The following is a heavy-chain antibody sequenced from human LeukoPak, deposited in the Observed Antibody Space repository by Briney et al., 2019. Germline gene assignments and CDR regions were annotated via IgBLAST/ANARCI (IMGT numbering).Heavy chain of an antibody. V-gene: IGHV1-2*02. J-gene: IGHJ4*02. Sequence: GASVKVSCKASGYTFTGYYMHWVRQAPGQGLEWMGWINPNSGDTNYAQKFQGRVTMTRDTSISTAYMELSSLRSDDTAVYYCARARYSTRWQSDFDYWGRGTLVTVSS. CDR1: GYTFTGYY. CDR3: ARARYSTRWQSDFDY. CDR2: INPNSGDT. D-gene: IGHD6-13*01.